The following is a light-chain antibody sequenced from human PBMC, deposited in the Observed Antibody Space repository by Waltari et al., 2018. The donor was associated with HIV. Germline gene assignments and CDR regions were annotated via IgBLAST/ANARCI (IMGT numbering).Light chain of an antibody. Sequence: SYELTQPPSVSVSPGQTARITCSGDALPKKYAYWYQQKPGQAPGMVIYKDSERPSGIPERFSGSSSGTTVTLTISGVQAEDEADYYCQSADSSGTYYVFGTGTKVTVL. J-gene: IGLJ1*01. CDR2: KDS. V-gene: IGLV3-25*03. CDR1: ALPKKY. CDR3: QSADSSGTYYV.